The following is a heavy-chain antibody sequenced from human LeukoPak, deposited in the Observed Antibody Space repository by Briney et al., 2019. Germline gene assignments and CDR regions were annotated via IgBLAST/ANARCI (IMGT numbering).Heavy chain of an antibody. CDR3: ARSRVSGFGFDY. CDR2: INHSGST. D-gene: IGHD5-12*01. CDR1: GGSFRDYY. V-gene: IGHV4-34*01. J-gene: IGHJ4*02. Sequence: SETLSLTCAVYGGSFRDYYWTWIRQAPGKGLEWIGEINHSGSTTYTPSLKSRVTISLDASKSQFSLRLGSVTAADSAVYYCARSRVSGFGFDYWGQGTLVTVSS.